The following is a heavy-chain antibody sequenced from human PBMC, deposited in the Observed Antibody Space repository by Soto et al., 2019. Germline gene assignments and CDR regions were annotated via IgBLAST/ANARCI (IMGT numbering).Heavy chain of an antibody. Sequence: DVQLVESGGGLVQPGRSLRLSCAASGFTFDDYAMHWVRQAPGKGLEWVSGISWNSGSIGYADSVKGRFTISRDNAKNSLYLQMNSLRAEDTALYYCAKDPIEYSSSSGYFDYWGQGTLVTVSS. V-gene: IGHV3-9*01. CDR1: GFTFDDYA. J-gene: IGHJ4*02. CDR2: ISWNSGSI. D-gene: IGHD6-6*01. CDR3: AKDPIEYSSSSGYFDY.